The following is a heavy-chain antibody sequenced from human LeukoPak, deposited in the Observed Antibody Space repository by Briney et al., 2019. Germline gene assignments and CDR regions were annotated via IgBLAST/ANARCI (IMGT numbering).Heavy chain of an antibody. D-gene: IGHD3-10*01. CDR3: ARGGYYGSGNDFRFDP. V-gene: IGHV4-59*11. CDR1: GGSINNQY. J-gene: IGHJ5*02. CDR2: IYYSGST. Sequence: SETLSLTCTVSGGSINNQYWSWIRQPPGKGLEWIGYIYYSGSTNYKPSLKSRVTISVDTSKNQFSLKLNSVTAADTAVYYCARGGYYGSGNDFRFDPWGQGTLVTVSS.